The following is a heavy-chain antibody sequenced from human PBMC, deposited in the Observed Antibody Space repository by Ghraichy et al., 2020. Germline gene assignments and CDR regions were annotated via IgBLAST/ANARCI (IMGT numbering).Heavy chain of an antibody. CDR1: GGSISSSSYY. CDR3: ARRNNCSGGSCYSFWFDP. V-gene: IGHV4-39*01. D-gene: IGHD2-15*01. CDR2: IYSGGST. Sequence: SQTLSLTCTVSGGSISSSSYYWGWIRQPPGKGLEWIACIYSGGSTYYNPSLKSRVTISVDKSKSQFSLKLSSVTAADTAVYYCARRNNCSGGSCYSFWFDPWGQGTLVTVSS. J-gene: IGHJ5*02.